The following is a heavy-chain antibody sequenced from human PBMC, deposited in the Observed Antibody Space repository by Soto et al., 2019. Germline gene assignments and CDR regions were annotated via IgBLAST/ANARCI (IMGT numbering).Heavy chain of an antibody. CDR2: ISAYNGNT. CDR3: ARAWYCSGGSCYFDY. CDR1: GYTFTSYG. J-gene: IGHJ4*02. V-gene: IGHV1-18*01. Sequence: GASVKVSSKSSGYTFTSYGISWVRQAPGQGLEWMGWISAYNGNTNYAQKVQGRVTMTTDTSTSTAYMELRSLRSDDTAVYHCARAWYCSGGSCYFDYWGQGTLVTVSS. D-gene: IGHD2-15*01.